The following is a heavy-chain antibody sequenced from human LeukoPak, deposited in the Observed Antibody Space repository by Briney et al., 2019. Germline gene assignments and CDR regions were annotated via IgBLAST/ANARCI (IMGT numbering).Heavy chain of an antibody. D-gene: IGHD1-26*01. Sequence: HPGGSLRLSCVASGFTFSRYGMHWVRQAPGKGLEWVAVIWHDGSYEYYADSVKGRFTISRDSSKNTLYLQMNSLRAEDTAVYYCAKDGVGATSLDCRGQGTLVTVSS. CDR3: AKDGVGATSLDC. CDR1: GFTFSRYG. V-gene: IGHV3-33*06. J-gene: IGHJ4*02. CDR2: IWHDGSYE.